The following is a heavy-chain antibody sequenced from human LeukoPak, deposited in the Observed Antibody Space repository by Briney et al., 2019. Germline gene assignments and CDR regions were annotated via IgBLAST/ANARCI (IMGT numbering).Heavy chain of an antibody. Sequence: GGSLRLSCAASGFTFSNYGMNWVRQAPVKGLEGVSYISSSDNTIYYADSVKGRFTISRDNAKNSLYLQVNSLRDEDTAVYYCARAMRSGYDYWGQGTMVTVSS. CDR1: GFTFSNYG. CDR2: ISSSDNTI. D-gene: IGHD5-12*01. J-gene: IGHJ4*02. V-gene: IGHV3-48*02. CDR3: ARAMRSGYDY.